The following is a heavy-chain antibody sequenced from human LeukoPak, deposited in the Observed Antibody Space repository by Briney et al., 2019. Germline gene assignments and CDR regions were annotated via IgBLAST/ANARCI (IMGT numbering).Heavy chain of an antibody. J-gene: IGHJ4*02. D-gene: IGHD3-22*01. CDR1: GFTFSSYG. V-gene: IGHV3-30*18. CDR2: ISYDGSNK. Sequence: GRSLRLSCAASGFTFSSYGMHWVRQAPGKGLEWVAVISYDGSNKYYADSVKGRFTISRDNSKNTLYLQMNSLRAEDTAVYYCAKETPYDSSGSYYFDYWGQGTLVTVSS. CDR3: AKETPYDSSGSYYFDY.